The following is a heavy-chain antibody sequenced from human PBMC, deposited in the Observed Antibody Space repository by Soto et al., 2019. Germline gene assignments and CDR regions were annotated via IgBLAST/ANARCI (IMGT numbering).Heavy chain of an antibody. J-gene: IGHJ4*02. CDR2: IYSGGST. Sequence: GSLRLSCAASGFTVSSNYMSWVRQAPGKGLEWVSVIYSGGSTYYADSVKGRFTISRDNSKNTLYLQMNSLRAEDTAVYYCARDRSGYYDTSGPFDYWGQGSLVTVSS. CDR3: ARDRSGYYDTSGPFDY. D-gene: IGHD3-22*01. V-gene: IGHV3-66*01. CDR1: GFTVSSNY.